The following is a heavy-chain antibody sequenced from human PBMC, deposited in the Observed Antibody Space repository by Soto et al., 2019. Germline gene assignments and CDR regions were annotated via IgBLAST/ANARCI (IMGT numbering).Heavy chain of an antibody. J-gene: IGHJ3*02. CDR3: ARGDYDILTGYYPLHAFDI. CDR2: IYHSGST. V-gene: IGHV4-38-2*01. CDR1: GYSISSGYY. D-gene: IGHD3-9*01. Sequence: SETLSLTCAVSGYSISSGYYWGWIRQPPGKGLEWIGSIYHSGSTYYNPSLKSRVTISVDTSKNQFSLKLSSVTAADTAVYYCARGDYDILTGYYPLHAFDIWGQGTMVTVSS.